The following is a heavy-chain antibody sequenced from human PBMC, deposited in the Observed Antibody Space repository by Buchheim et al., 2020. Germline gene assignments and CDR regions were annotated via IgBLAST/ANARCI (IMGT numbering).Heavy chain of an antibody. CDR1: GFTFSSYG. V-gene: IGHV3-30*18. CDR3: AKDLQSRQLWQYYFDY. Sequence: QVQLVESGGGVVQPGRSLRLSCAASGFTFSSYGMHWVRQAPGKGLEWVAVISYDGSNKYYADSVKGRFTISRDNSKNTLYLQMNSLRAEDTAVYYCAKDLQSRQLWQYYFDYWGQGTL. CDR2: ISYDGSNK. D-gene: IGHD5-18*01. J-gene: IGHJ4*02.